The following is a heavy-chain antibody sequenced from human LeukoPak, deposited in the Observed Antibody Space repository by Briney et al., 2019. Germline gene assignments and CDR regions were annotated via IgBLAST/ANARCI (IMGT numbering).Heavy chain of an antibody. D-gene: IGHD3-22*01. CDR2: IIPILGIA. J-gene: IGHJ4*02. CDR3: ARVPLSHYYDSSGYYLVYFDY. V-gene: IGHV1-69*04. CDR1: GGTFSSYA. Sequence: SVKVSCKASGGTFSSYAISWVRQAPGQGLEWMGRIIPILGIANYAQKFQGRVTITADKSTSTAYMELSSLRSEDTAVYYCARVPLSHYYDSSGYYLVYFDYWGQGTLVTVSP.